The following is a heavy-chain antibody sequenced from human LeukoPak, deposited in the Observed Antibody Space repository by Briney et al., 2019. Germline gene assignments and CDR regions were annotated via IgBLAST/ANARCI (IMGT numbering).Heavy chain of an antibody. CDR1: GFTFSNYA. CDR2: ISGSGDST. J-gene: IGHJ4*02. V-gene: IGHV3-23*01. CDR3: ARGFCSTSCYVLD. Sequence: GGSLRLSCAASGFTFSNYAMNWVRQAPGKGLEWVSGISGSGDSTYYADSVKGRFTISRDNSKNTLYLQMNSLRAEDTAVYYCARGFCSTSCYVLDWGQGTLVTVSS. D-gene: IGHD2-2*01.